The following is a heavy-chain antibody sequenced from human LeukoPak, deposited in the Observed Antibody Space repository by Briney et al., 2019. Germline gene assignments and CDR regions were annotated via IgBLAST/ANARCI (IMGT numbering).Heavy chain of an antibody. D-gene: IGHD3-22*01. CDR3: ATDFYDST. CDR1: GFTFSSSA. Sequence: GGSLRLSCAASGFTFSSSAMSWVRQAPGKGLEWVGRIRSNSDGGTIDYAAPVKGRFTLSRDDSKTTLYLQMNSLQTEDTAVYYCATDFYDSTWGQGTLVTVSS. V-gene: IGHV3-15*01. J-gene: IGHJ5*02. CDR2: IRSNSDGGTI.